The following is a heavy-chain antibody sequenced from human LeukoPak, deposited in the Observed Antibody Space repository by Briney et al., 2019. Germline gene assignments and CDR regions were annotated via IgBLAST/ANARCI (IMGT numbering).Heavy chain of an antibody. Sequence: ASVKVSCKASGYTFSSYDINWVRQATGQGLEWMGWMNPNSGNTGYAQKFQGRLNMTRNTSISTAYMELSSLRSEDTAVYYCARRVGSGWPDQHWGQGTLVTVSS. D-gene: IGHD6-19*01. CDR3: ARRVGSGWPDQH. CDR2: MNPNSGNT. V-gene: IGHV1-8*01. CDR1: GYTFSSYD. J-gene: IGHJ1*01.